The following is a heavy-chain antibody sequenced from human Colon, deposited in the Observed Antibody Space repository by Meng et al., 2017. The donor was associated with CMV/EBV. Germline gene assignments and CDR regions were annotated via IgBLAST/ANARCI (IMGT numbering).Heavy chain of an antibody. CDR3: AKGGSYYPHPSFYFDY. J-gene: IGHJ4*02. D-gene: IGHD1-26*01. Sequence: GESLKISCEVSGLTFSSYWMAWARQVPGKELKWVANISPDGSVTYYVDSVTGRFTISRDNTKASFYLQMTSLRAEDTAVYYCAKGGSYYPHPSFYFDYWGQGTQVTVSS. CDR1: GLTFSSYW. V-gene: IGHV3-7*01. CDR2: ISPDGSVT.